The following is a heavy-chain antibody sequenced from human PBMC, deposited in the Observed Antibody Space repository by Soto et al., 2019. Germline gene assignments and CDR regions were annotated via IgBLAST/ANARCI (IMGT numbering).Heavy chain of an antibody. CDR1: GYPFTGYY. J-gene: IGHJ4*02. Sequence: QVQLVQSGAEVKKPGASVKVSCKASGYPFTGYYMHWVRQAPGQGLEWMGWINPNSGGPNYAQKFQGRVTMTRDTSISTAYMELSRLRSDDTAVYYCARGGYSYGYVYFDYWGQGTLVTVSS. D-gene: IGHD5-18*01. CDR3: ARGGYSYGYVYFDY. V-gene: IGHV1-2*02. CDR2: INPNSGGP.